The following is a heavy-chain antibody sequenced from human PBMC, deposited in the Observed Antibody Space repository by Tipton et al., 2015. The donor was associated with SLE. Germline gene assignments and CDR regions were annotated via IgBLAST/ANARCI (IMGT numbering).Heavy chain of an antibody. V-gene: IGHV4-34*01. D-gene: IGHD6-13*01. J-gene: IGHJ4*02. CDR2: VYNSGST. Sequence: TLSLTCAVYGGSFSGYYWGWIRQPPGKGLEWLGSVYNSGSTYYNPSLKSRVTISVDTSKNQFSLKLSSVTAADTAVYYCARDMAAAGTYYFDYWGQGTLVTVSS. CDR1: GGSFSGYY. CDR3: ARDMAAAGTYYFDY.